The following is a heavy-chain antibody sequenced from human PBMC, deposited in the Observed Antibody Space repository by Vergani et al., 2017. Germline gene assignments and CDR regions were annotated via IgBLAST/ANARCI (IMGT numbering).Heavy chain of an antibody. CDR3: ARSQGDCSSTSCYRPPV. Sequence: EVQLVESGGGLVQPGGSLRLSCAASGFTFSSYSMNWVRQAPGQGLEWVSYISSSSSTIYYADSVKGRFTISRDNAKNSLYLQMNSLRAEDTAVYYCARSQGDCSSTSCYRPPVWGQGTLVTVSS. D-gene: IGHD2-2*01. J-gene: IGHJ4*02. CDR1: GFTFSSYS. V-gene: IGHV3-48*01. CDR2: ISSSSSTI.